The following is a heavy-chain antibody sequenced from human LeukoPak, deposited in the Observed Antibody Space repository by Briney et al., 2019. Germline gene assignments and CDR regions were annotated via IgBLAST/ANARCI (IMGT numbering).Heavy chain of an antibody. J-gene: IGHJ3*02. Sequence: ASVKVSCKASGYTFSIYGISWVRQAPGQGLEWMGWIYPYSGDTNYAQNFQGRVTMTRDTSISTAYMELSSLKSDDTAVYYCARDRNSGSSLDIWGQGTMPTVSS. V-gene: IGHV1-2*02. CDR1: GYTFSIYG. CDR2: IYPYSGDT. D-gene: IGHD6-6*01. CDR3: ARDRNSGSSLDI.